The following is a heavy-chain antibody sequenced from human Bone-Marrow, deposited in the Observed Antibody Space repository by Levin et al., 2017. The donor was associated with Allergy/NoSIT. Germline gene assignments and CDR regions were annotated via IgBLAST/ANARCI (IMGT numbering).Heavy chain of an antibody. CDR2: IDSNGRSI. D-gene: IGHD3-10*01. CDR1: GFSFSSST. Sequence: GGSLRLSCSASGFSFSSSTMHWVRQAPGQGLEHVSAIDSNGRSIDYAGSVKGRFTISRDNSKNTLDLHMSSLRTEDTAMYYCVKSTMFRGGIFDHWGQGTVVTVSS. CDR3: VKSTMFRGGIFDH. V-gene: IGHV3-64D*06. J-gene: IGHJ4*02.